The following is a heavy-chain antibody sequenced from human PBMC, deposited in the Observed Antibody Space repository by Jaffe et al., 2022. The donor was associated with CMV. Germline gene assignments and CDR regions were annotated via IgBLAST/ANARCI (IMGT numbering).Heavy chain of an antibody. CDR3: TTAWVDYYGSGSSLLYYFDY. J-gene: IGHJ4*02. CDR2: IKSKTDGGTT. D-gene: IGHD3-10*01. V-gene: IGHV3-15*01. CDR1: GFTFSNAW. Sequence: EVQLVESGGGLVKPGGSLRLSCAASGFTFSNAWMSWVRQAPGKGLEWVGRIKSKTDGGTTDYAAPVKGRFTISRDDSKNTLYLQMNSLKTEDTAVYYCTTAWVDYYGSGSSLLYYFDYWGQGTLVTVSS.